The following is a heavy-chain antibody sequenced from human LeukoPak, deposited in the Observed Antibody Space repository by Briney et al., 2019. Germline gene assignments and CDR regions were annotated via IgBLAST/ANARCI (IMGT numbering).Heavy chain of an antibody. V-gene: IGHV3-48*04. Sequence: GGSLRLSCAASGFMFSSYSMNWVRQAPGKGLEWVSYIRSSGTTIFYADSVKGRFTISRDNAKNSLYLQMNSLRAEDTAIYYCARGSCTGAFCYLSERHWFDPWGQGTLVTVSS. CDR1: GFMFSSYS. D-gene: IGHD2-8*02. CDR3: ARGSCTGAFCYLSERHWFDP. J-gene: IGHJ5*02. CDR2: IRSSGTTI.